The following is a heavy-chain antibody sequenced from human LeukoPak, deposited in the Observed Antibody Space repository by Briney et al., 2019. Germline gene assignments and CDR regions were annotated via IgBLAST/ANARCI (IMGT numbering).Heavy chain of an antibody. V-gene: IGHV3-48*01. D-gene: IGHD6-13*01. CDR1: GFTFSSYS. CDR2: ISSSSSTI. CDR3: ARDRKPLIAAAGHRYFDY. J-gene: IGHJ4*02. Sequence: GGSLRLSCAASGFTFSSYSMNWVRQAPGKGLEWVSYISSSSSTIYYADSVKGRFTISRDNAKNSLYLQMNSLRAEDTAVYYCARDRKPLIAAAGHRYFDYWGQGTLVTVTS.